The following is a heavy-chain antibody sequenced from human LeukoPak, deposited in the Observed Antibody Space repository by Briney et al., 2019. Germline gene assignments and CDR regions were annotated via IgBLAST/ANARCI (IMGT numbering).Heavy chain of an antibody. Sequence: PSETLSLTCTVSGGSISSSSYYWGWIRQPPGKELEWIGSIYYSGSTYYNPSLKSRVTISVDTSKNQFSLKLSSVTAADTAVYYCARGRGRQWLPKHQFDYWGQGTLVTVSS. CDR3: ARGRGRQWLPKHQFDY. V-gene: IGHV4-39*07. CDR2: IYYSGST. D-gene: IGHD6-19*01. CDR1: GGSISSSSYY. J-gene: IGHJ4*02.